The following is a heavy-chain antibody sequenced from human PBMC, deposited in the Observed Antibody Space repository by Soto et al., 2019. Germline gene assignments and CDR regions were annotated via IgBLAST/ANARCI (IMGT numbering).Heavy chain of an antibody. Sequence: KNSAASVKVSCKASGYTFTSYGISWVRQAPGQGLEWMGWISAYNGNTNYAQKLQGRVTMTTDTSKNQFSLKLSSVTAADTAVYYCAREPSPWGQGTLVTVSS. CDR2: ISAYNGNT. J-gene: IGHJ5*02. V-gene: IGHV1-18*01. CDR1: GYTFTSYG. CDR3: AREPSP.